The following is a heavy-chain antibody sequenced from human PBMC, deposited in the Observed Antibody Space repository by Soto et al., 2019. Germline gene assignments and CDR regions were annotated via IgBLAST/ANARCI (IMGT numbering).Heavy chain of an antibody. V-gene: IGHV3-30-3*01. Sequence: QVQLVESGGGVVQPGRSLRLSCAASGFSFSRHGMHWARQAPGKGLEWVAVISYDGSNQDYADSVKGRFSISRDNSKNTVYLQMNSLRVEDSAVYYCARDRSSTYYYYGMDLWGQGTTVTVSS. CDR3: ARDRSSTYYYYGMDL. CDR1: GFSFSRHG. J-gene: IGHJ6*02. D-gene: IGHD6-19*01. CDR2: ISYDGSNQ.